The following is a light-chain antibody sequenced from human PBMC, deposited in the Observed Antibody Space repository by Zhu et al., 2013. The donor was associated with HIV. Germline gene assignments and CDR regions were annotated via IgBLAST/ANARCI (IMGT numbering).Light chain of an antibody. CDR1: EGIGSD. Sequence: AIQMTQSPSSLSASVGNRVTITCRASEGIGSDLAWYQQRPGRAPNLLIYKASTLDNGVPSRFSGSGSGTEFTLTIRNLQPDDFAIYYCQQYNSFPTFGRGTKVEMK. V-gene: IGKV1-13*02. J-gene: IGKJ1*01. CDR3: QQYNSFPT. CDR2: KAS.